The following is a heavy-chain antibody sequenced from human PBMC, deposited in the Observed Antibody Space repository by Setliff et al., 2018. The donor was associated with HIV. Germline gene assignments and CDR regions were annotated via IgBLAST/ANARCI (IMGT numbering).Heavy chain of an antibody. CDR1: GFSFKDCA. CDR2: IRWDIGTK. Sequence: GGSLRLSCVASGFSFKDCAMHWVRLAPGKGLEWVSVIRWDIGTKQYAASVRGRFTITRDNAKNSLYLEMNSLRPEDSAFYYCVKGKRSDSTSGWGYYLDAWGKGTTVTVSS. CDR3: VKGKRSDSTSGWGYYLDA. V-gene: IGHV3-9*01. D-gene: IGHD6-19*01. J-gene: IGHJ6*03.